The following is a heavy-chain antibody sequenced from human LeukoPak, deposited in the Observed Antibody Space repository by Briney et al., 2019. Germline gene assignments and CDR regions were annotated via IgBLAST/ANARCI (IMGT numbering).Heavy chain of an antibody. D-gene: IGHD2-15*01. V-gene: IGHV4-59*01. CDR3: ARDRCSGGSCYSVGPWFDP. Sequence: PSETLSPTCTVSGGSISSYYWSWIRQPPGKGLEWIGYIYYSGSTNYNPSLKSRVTISVDTSKNQFSLKLSSVTAADTAVYYCARDRCSGGSCYSVGPWFDPWGQGTLVTVSS. J-gene: IGHJ5*02. CDR2: IYYSGST. CDR1: GGSISSYY.